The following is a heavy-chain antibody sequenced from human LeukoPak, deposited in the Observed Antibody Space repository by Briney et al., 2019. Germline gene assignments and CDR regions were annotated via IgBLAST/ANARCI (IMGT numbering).Heavy chain of an antibody. V-gene: IGHV3-21*01. CDR3: ARCYGSGRWALDI. D-gene: IGHD3-10*01. CDR1: GFTFSSYA. Sequence: GGSLRLSCAASGFTFSSYALGWIRQAPGKGLEWVSSILNSSYIYYSDSVKGRFTISRDNTKNSLYLQMDSLRAEDTAVYYCARCYGSGRWALDIWGQGTMVTVSS. J-gene: IGHJ3*02. CDR2: ILNSSYI.